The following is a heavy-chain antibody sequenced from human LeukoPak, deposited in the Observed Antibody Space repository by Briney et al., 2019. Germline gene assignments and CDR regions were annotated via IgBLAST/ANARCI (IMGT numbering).Heavy chain of an antibody. Sequence: SVKVSCKASGGTFSSYAISWVRQAPGQGLEWMGGIIPIFGTANYAQKFQGRVTMTRDTSTSTVYMGLSSLRSEDTAVYYCARGPHLSCGGDCPSFDYWGQGTLVTVSS. V-gene: IGHV1-69*05. J-gene: IGHJ4*02. CDR2: IIPIFGTA. CDR3: ARGPHLSCGGDCPSFDY. D-gene: IGHD2-21*02. CDR1: GGTFSSYA.